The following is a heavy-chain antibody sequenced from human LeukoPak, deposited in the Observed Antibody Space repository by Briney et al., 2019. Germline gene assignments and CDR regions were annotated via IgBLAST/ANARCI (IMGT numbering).Heavy chain of an antibody. J-gene: IGHJ4*02. CDR2: VNPNSGAT. CDR3: ARGGFSSGWYVDPKTGVDY. V-gene: IGHV1-2*02. Sequence: ASVKVSCKASGYTFTGYYIHWVRQAPGQGLEWMGWVNPNSGATNYAQKFQGRVSTTRDTSISTVYMELSRLRSDDTAVYYCARGGFSSGWYVDPKTGVDYWGQGTLVTVSS. D-gene: IGHD6-19*01. CDR1: GYTFTGYY.